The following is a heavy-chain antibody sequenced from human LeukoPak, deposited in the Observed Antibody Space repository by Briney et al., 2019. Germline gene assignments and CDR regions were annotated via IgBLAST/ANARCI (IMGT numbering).Heavy chain of an antibody. D-gene: IGHD1-20*01. Sequence: SETLSLTCTVSGGSISSYYWSWIRQPPGKGLEWIGYIYYSGSTNYNPSLKSRVTISVDTSKNQFSLKLSSVTAADTAVYYCARGTYNWNFWGQGTLVTVSS. CDR1: GGSISSYY. V-gene: IGHV4-59*01. CDR3: ARGTYNWNF. J-gene: IGHJ4*02. CDR2: IYYSGST.